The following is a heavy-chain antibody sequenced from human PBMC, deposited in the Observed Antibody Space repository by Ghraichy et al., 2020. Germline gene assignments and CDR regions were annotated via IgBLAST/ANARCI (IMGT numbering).Heavy chain of an antibody. J-gene: IGHJ6*02. CDR3: AKALSYYDILTGYLGTPGSYGMDV. CDR2: IIPIFGTA. CDR1: GGTFSSYA. V-gene: IGHV1-69*13. Sequence: SVKVSCKASGGTFSSYAISWVRQAPGQGLEWMGGIIPIFGTANYAQKFQGRVTITADESTSTAYMELSSLRSEDTAVYYCAKALSYYDILTGYLGTPGSYGMDVWGQGTTVTVSS. D-gene: IGHD3-9*01.